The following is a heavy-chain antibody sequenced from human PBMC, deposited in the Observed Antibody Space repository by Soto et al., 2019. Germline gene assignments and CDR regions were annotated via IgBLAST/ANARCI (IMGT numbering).Heavy chain of an antibody. Sequence: QVQLVESGGGVVQPGRSLRLSCAASGFTFSSYGMHWVRQAPGKGLEWVAVISYDGSNKYYADSVKGRFTISRDNSKNTLYLQMNSLRAEDTAVYYCAKVVGIAVAGTEFDYWGQGTLVTVSS. CDR2: ISYDGSNK. J-gene: IGHJ4*02. D-gene: IGHD6-19*01. V-gene: IGHV3-30*18. CDR1: GFTFSSYG. CDR3: AKVVGIAVAGTEFDY.